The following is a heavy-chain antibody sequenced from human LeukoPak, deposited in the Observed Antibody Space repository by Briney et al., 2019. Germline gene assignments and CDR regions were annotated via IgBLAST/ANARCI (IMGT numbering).Heavy chain of an antibody. CDR1: GFTFNSHW. D-gene: IGHD2-15*01. CDR2: ISSDGRDT. J-gene: IGHJ4*02. Sequence: GGSLRLSCAASGFTFNSHWMHWVRQAPGKGLVWLSRISSDGRDTGYADSVKGRFTISRDNAKNTLYLQVNSLRAEDTAVYYCARCSYSGGSCPDYWGQGTLVTVSS. CDR3: ARCSYSGGSCPDY. V-gene: IGHV3-74*01.